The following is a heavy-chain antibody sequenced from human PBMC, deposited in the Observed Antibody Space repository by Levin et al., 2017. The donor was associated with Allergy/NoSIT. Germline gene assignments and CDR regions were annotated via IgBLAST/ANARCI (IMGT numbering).Heavy chain of an antibody. CDR2: IYYSGST. V-gene: IGHV4-39*01. J-gene: IGHJ3*02. CDR3: ARPRSSSYHLNAFDI. CDR1: GGSISSSSYY. D-gene: IGHD2-15*01. Sequence: SQTLSLTCTVSGGSISSSSYYWGWIRQPPGKGLEWIGSIYYSGSTYYNPSLKSRVTISVDTSKNQFSLKLSAVTAADTAVYYCARPRSSSYHLNAFDIWGQGTMVTVSS.